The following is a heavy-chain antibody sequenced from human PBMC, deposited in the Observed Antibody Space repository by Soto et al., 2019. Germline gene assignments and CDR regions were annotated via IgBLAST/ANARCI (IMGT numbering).Heavy chain of an antibody. V-gene: IGHV1-2*02. J-gene: IGHJ4*02. CDR3: AREVTYGGGSFSLGL. Sequence: QVQLVQSGAEVEKPGASVKVSCKTPGYFFTSYYIHWVRQAPGQGLEWMGWINPNNGGTNSAQKFQGRVTMTSDTSINTAYMEITSLRSDDTALYYCAREVTYGGGSFSLGLWGQGTLVTVSS. D-gene: IGHD3-10*01. CDR2: INPNNGGT. CDR1: GYFFTSYY.